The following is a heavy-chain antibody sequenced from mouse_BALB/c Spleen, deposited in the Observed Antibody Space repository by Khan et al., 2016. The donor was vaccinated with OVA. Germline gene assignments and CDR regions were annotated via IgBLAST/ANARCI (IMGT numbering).Heavy chain of an antibody. D-gene: IGHD1-1*01. Sequence: EVELVESGGDLVKPGGSLKLSCAASGFTFSTYGMSWVRQAPDKRLEWVATVSTGGSYTYYPDSVKGRFTISRDNAKNTLYLQMSGLRSEDTAMFSCTKLPYYYDSGGFAYWGQGTLVNVSA. CDR2: VSTGGSYT. CDR3: TKLPYYYDSGGFAY. J-gene: IGHJ3*01. CDR1: GFTFSTYG. V-gene: IGHV5-6*01.